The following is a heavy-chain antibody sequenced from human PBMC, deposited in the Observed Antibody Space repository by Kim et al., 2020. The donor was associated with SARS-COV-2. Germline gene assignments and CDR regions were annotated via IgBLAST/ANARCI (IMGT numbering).Heavy chain of an antibody. CDR1: GFSFSVYW. J-gene: IGHJ6*02. CDR2: INPDGSEK. V-gene: IGHV3-7*01. CDR3: ARGHYGMDV. Sequence: GGSLRLSCAASGFSFSVYWMAWVRQAPGKGLEWVANINPDGSEKYYVDSVKGRFTISRDNAKNSVYLQINSLRADDTDVYYCARGHYGMDVWGQGTMVTVSS.